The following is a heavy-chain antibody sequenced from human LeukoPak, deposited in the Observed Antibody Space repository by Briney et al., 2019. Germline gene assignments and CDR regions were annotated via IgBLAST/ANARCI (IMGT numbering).Heavy chain of an antibody. CDR1: GGSISSYY. Sequence: PSETLSLTCTVSGGSISSYYWSWIRQPPGKGLEWIGYIYYSGSTNYNPSLKSRVTISVDTSKNQFSLKLSSVTAADTAVYYCARVGYSSPVDYWGQGTLVTVSS. CDR2: IYYSGST. V-gene: IGHV4-59*01. CDR3: ARVGYSSPVDY. J-gene: IGHJ4*02. D-gene: IGHD6-13*01.